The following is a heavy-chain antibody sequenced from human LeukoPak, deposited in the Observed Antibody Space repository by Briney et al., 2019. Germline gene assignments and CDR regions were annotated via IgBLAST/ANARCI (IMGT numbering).Heavy chain of an antibody. V-gene: IGHV1-46*01. Sequence: ASVKVSCKASGYTFTSYYMHWVRQAPGQGLEWMGIINPSGGSTSYAQKFQGRVTMTRDMSTSTVYMELSSLRSEDTAVYYCASAPHCGSGSYESPYWGQGTLVTVSS. CDR1: GYTFTSYY. D-gene: IGHD3-10*01. J-gene: IGHJ4*02. CDR3: ASAPHCGSGSYESPY. CDR2: INPSGGST.